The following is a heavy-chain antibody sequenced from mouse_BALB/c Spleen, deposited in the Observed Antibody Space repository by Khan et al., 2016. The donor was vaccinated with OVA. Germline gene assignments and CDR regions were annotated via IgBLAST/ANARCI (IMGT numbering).Heavy chain of an antibody. D-gene: IGHD1-1*01. CDR1: GYTFTSYW. CDR2: TNPTNGRT. Sequence: QVQLQQPGAELVKAGASVKMSCKASGYTFTSYWMHWVKQRLGQGLEWFAETNPTNGRTYYNEKFKNKATLTVDKSSSTAYMLLSGPTFEDSAVYYCARIKKIVATYFDDWGQGTTLTVSS. J-gene: IGHJ2*01. V-gene: IGHV1S81*02. CDR3: ARIKKIVATYFDD.